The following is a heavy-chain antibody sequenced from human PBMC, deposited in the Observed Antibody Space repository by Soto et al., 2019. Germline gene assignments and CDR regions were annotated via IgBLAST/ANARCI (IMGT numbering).Heavy chain of an antibody. CDR2: ISYDRSNK. CDR1: GFTFSSYG. J-gene: IGHJ6*02. CDR3: AKAGYCSSTSCHGNYYGMDV. V-gene: IGHV3-30*18. D-gene: IGHD2-2*01. Sequence: GGSLRLSCAASGFTFSSYGMHWVRQAPGKGLEWVAVISYDRSNKYYADSVKGRFTISRDNSKNTLYLQMNSLRAEDTAVYYCAKAGYCSSTSCHGNYYGMDVWGQGTTVTVSS.